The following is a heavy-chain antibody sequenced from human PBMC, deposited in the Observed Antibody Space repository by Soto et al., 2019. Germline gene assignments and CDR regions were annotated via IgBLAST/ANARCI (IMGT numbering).Heavy chain of an antibody. V-gene: IGHV4-34*01. Sequence: QVQLQQWGAGLLKPSETLSLTCAVYGGSFSGYYWSWIRQPPGKGLEWIGEINHSGSTNYTPSLKSRVTISVDTSKNQFSLKLSSVTAADTAVYYCARVIVVVPAAIPYYYYYYMDVWGKGTTVTVSS. CDR3: ARVIVVVPAAIPYYYYYYMDV. D-gene: IGHD2-2*01. CDR2: INHSGST. CDR1: GGSFSGYY. J-gene: IGHJ6*03.